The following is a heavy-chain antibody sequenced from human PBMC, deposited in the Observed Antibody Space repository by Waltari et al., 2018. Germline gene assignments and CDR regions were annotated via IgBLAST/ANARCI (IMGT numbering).Heavy chain of an antibody. CDR2: LRNTGAT. Sequence: QLQESGPGLVKPSETLSLTCTVSGDCPSDHHWTWIRQAPGKGLEWIAYLRNTGATKCTPSLESRVTISAVTSKKQFSLRLTSVTAADTAVYYCARLPTKYYDSLGWGFFDQWGQGILVTVSS. D-gene: IGHD3-22*01. J-gene: IGHJ4*02. CDR1: GDCPSDHH. V-gene: IGHV4-59*08. CDR3: ARLPTKYYDSLGWGFFDQ.